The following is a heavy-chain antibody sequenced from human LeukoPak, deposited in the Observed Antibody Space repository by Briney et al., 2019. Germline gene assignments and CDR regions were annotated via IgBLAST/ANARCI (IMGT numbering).Heavy chain of an antibody. J-gene: IGHJ4*02. D-gene: IGHD2-15*01. CDR3: AKDVKSCSGGRLGQFDY. Sequence: GGSLRLSCAASGFTFSSVGMQWVRLAPGKGLEWVAAISYDGSNNYYADSVKGRFTISRDNSKNTLYLQMNSLRAEDTAVYYCAKDVKSCSGGRLGQFDYWAQGTLVTVSS. CDR1: GFTFSSVG. CDR2: ISYDGSNN. V-gene: IGHV3-30*18.